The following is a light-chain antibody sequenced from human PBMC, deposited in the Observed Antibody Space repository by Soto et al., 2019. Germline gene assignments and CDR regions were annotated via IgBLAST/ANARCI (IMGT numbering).Light chain of an antibody. J-gene: IGLJ1*01. CDR2: DVS. Sequence: QSALTQSASRSGSPGQSITISCTGTSSDVGGYNYVSWYQQHPGKAPKFMIYDVSNRPSGVSNRFSGSKSGNTASLTISGLQAEDEADYYCCSYTTSNTRQIVFGTGTKVTVL. CDR1: SSDVGGYNY. V-gene: IGLV2-14*01. CDR3: CSYTTSNTRQIV.